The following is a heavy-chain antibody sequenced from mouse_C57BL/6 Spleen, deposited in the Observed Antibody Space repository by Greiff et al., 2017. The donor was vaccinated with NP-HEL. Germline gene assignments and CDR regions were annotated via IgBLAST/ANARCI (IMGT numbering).Heavy chain of an antibody. D-gene: IGHD1-1*01. V-gene: IGHV1-80*01. CDR2: IYPGDGDT. Sequence: VQLQQSGAELVKPGASVKISCKASGYAFSSYWMNWVKQRPGKGLEWIGQIYPGDGDTNYNGKFKGKATLTADKSSSTAYMQLSSLTSEDSAVYFCARKGILYGSSYDWYFDVWGTGTTVTVSS. CDR1: GYAFSSYW. J-gene: IGHJ1*03. CDR3: ARKGILYGSSYDWYFDV.